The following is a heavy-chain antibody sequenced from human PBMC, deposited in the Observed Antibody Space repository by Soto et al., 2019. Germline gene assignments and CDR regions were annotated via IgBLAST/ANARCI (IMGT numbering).Heavy chain of an antibody. CDR2: IIPIFGTA. Sequence: QVQLVQSGAEVKKPGSSVKVSCKASGGTFSSYAISWVRQAPGQGLEWLGGIIPIFGTANYAQKYQGRVTITADESTSTAYMELSSLRSEDTAVYYCAGASIAAAGPYYYYYGMDVWGQGTTVTVSS. CDR1: GGTFSSYA. V-gene: IGHV1-69*01. J-gene: IGHJ6*02. D-gene: IGHD6-13*01. CDR3: AGASIAAAGPYYYYYGMDV.